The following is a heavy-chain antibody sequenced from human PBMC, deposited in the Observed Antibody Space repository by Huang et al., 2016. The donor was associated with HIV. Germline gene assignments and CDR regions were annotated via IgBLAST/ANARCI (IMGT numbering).Heavy chain of an antibody. CDR3: ARYRLTGTFLDS. CDR1: GYTFTNYS. Sequence: QVQLVQSGSELRKPGASVKVSCKASGYTFTNYSLIWVRQAPGQGLEWMGWINTKTGKPTYAQGFTGRFVFSLDTTVSTAYLQISSLKTDDTAKYFCARYRLTGTFLDSWGQGTQVTVSS. J-gene: IGHJ4*02. D-gene: IGHD3-9*01. CDR2: INTKTGKP. V-gene: IGHV7-4-1*02.